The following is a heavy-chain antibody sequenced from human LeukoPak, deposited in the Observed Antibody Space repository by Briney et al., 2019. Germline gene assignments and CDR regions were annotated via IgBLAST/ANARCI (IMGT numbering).Heavy chain of an antibody. CDR3: ARDRGIFGVVSPFDY. CDR1: GFTFSSYW. V-gene: IGHV3-7*01. D-gene: IGHD3-3*01. CDR2: IKQDGSEK. J-gene: IGHJ4*02. Sequence: GGSLRLSCAASGFTFSSYWMSWVRQAPGKGLEWAANIKQDGSEKYYVDSVKGRFTISRDNAKNSLYLQMNSLRAEDTAVYYCARDRGIFGVVSPFDYWGQGTLVTVSS.